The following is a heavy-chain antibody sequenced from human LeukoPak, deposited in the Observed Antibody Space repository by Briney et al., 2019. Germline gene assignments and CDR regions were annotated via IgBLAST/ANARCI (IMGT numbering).Heavy chain of an antibody. CDR1: GGSISSSSYY. CDR3: ASSIGDYDFWSGYYTLYYFDY. V-gene: IGHV4-39*01. CDR2: IYYSGST. J-gene: IGHJ4*02. Sequence: SETLSLTCTVSGGSISSSSYYWGWIRQPPGKGLEWIGGIYYSGSTYYNPSLKSRVTISVDTSKNQFSLKLSSVTAADTAAYYCASSIGDYDFWSGYYTLYYFDYWGQGTLVTVSS. D-gene: IGHD3-3*01.